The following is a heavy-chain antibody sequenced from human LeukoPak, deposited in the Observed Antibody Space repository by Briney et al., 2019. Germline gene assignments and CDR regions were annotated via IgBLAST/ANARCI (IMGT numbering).Heavy chain of an antibody. J-gene: IGHJ5*02. Sequence: SGTLSLTCAVSGGSISSSNWWSWVRQPPGKGLEWIGEIYHSGSTNYNPSLKSRVTISVDKSKNQFSLKLSSVTAADTAVYYCARDRQYFDWLDYNWFDPWGQGTLVTVSS. CDR2: IYHSGST. V-gene: IGHV4-4*02. D-gene: IGHD3-9*01. CDR1: GGSISSSNW. CDR3: ARDRQYFDWLDYNWFDP.